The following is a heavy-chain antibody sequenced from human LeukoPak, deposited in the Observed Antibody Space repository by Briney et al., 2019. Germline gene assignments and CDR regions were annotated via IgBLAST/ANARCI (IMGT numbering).Heavy chain of an antibody. CDR2: INWNGERT. D-gene: IGHD2-15*01. CDR3: ARNDGGLPS. V-gene: IGHV3-20*04. J-gene: IGHJ5*02. Sequence: GESLKISCEGSGFMFEDYGMSWVRQSPGKGLEWVSGINWNGERTDYADSVKGRFTISRDNAKKSLYLQMDGLRDEDTAMYYCARNDGGLPSWGQGTLVTVSS. CDR1: GFMFEDYG.